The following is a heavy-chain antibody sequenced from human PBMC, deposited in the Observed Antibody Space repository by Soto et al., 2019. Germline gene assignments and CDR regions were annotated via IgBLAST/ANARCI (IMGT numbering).Heavy chain of an antibody. CDR2: IFTTGTTM. CDR3: ARDWGYSNYVDYYYGMDV. CDR1: GFTFSSYS. V-gene: IGHV3-48*04. D-gene: IGHD4-4*01. Sequence: PGGSLRLSCVASGFTFSSYSIVGVRQAQGKGLEWVSYIFTTGTTMYYADSVKGRFTVSRDNAKNSVFLLLNSLRAEDTAVYYCARDWGYSNYVDYYYGMDVWGQGTTVTVSS. J-gene: IGHJ6*02.